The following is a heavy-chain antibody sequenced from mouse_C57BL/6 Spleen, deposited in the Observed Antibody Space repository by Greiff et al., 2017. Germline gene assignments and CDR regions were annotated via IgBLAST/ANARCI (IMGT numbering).Heavy chain of an antibody. D-gene: IGHD2-5*01. CDR1: GFTFSDYY. CDR3: AREGYYSNSLDY. J-gene: IGHJ2*01. V-gene: IGHV5-16*01. CDR2: INYDGSST. Sequence: EVKLMESEGGLVQPGSSMKLSCTASGFTFSDYYMAWVRQVPEKGLEWVANINYDGSSTYYLDSLKIRFIISRDNAKNILYLQMSSLKSEDTATYYCAREGYYSNSLDYWGQGTTLTVSS.